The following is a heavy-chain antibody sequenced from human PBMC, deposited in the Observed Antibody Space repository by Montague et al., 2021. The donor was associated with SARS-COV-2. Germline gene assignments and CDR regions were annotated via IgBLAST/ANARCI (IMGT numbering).Heavy chain of an antibody. J-gene: IGHJ5*02. D-gene: IGHD6-25*01. CDR2: FSNNGDT. V-gene: IGHV4-59*08. CDR3: ARRDKTAGWFDP. Sequence: SETLSLTCTVSGDSISHYYWGWIRQPPGRGLEWIAHFSNNGDTRYSPSLKSRVTISTDTSKNQFSLNLNSVTAADTAVYFCARRDKTAGWFDPWGQGKLVTVSA. CDR1: GDSISHYY.